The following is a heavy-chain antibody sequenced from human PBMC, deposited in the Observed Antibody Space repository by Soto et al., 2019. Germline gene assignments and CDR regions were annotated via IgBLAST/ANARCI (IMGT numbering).Heavy chain of an antibody. J-gene: IGHJ3*02. CDR3: ARGVQRWLQSRAFDI. Sequence: ASVKVSCKASGYTFTSYYMHWVRQAPGQGLEWMGIINPSGGSTGYAQKFQGRVTMTRDTSTSTVYMELSSLRSEDTAVYYCARGVQRWLQSRAFDIWGQGTMVTVSS. CDR1: GYTFTSYY. V-gene: IGHV1-46*01. D-gene: IGHD5-12*01. CDR2: INPSGGST.